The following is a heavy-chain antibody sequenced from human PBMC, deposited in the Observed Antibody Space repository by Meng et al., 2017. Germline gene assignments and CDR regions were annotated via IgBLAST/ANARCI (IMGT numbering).Heavy chain of an antibody. CDR1: GASISSAVF. CDR2: ILYSGAT. J-gene: IGHJ5*02. CDR3: ARVVGDCASCYKGWFDP. Sequence: QVQLQESGPRLVRPSQTLSLTCTVSGASISSAVFWIWIRQPPGKDLEWIGYILYSGATHYNPSLKSRLTISVDTAKNQFSLSLSSVTAADTAVYYCARVVGDCASCYKGWFDPWGQGTLVTVSS. V-gene: IGHV4-30-4*01. D-gene: IGHD2-2*02.